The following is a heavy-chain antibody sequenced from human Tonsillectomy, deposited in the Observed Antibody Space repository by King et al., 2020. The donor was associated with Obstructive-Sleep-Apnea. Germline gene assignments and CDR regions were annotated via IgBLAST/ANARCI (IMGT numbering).Heavy chain of an antibody. CDR3: ARDPKYYGSGSPGMDV. D-gene: IGHD3-10*01. CDR1: GGSINSGDYY. CDR2: IYYSGST. Sequence: QLQESGPGLVKPSQTLSLTCTVSGGSINSGDYYWNWIRQPPGKGLEWIGDIYYSGSTYYNTSLKSRVTISVDTSKNQFSLKLSSVTAADTAVYYCARDPKYYGSGSPGMDVWGQGTTVTVSS. J-gene: IGHJ6*02. V-gene: IGHV4-30-4*01.